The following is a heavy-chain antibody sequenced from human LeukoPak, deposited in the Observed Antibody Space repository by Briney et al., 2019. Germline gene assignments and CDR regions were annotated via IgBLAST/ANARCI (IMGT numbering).Heavy chain of an antibody. CDR3: AKRADYYDSSRALYDAFDL. CDR2: ICGRGST. J-gene: IGHJ3*01. Sequence: GGSLRLSCVASGFTFSNYAMSWVRQAPGKGLEWVSTICGRGSTNYADSVKGRFTISRDNSKNTLFLQMNSLRVEDTAVYYCAKRADYYDSSRALYDAFDLWGQGTMVTVSS. D-gene: IGHD3-16*01. V-gene: IGHV3-23*01. CDR1: GFTFSNYA.